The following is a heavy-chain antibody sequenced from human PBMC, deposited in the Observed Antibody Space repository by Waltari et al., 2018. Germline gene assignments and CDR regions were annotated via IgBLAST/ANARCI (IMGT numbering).Heavy chain of an antibody. J-gene: IGHJ4*02. D-gene: IGHD3-10*01. Sequence: EVQLVESGGALVQPGGSLRLSCAASGFTFSGYWMSWVRQAPGKGLEWVANIKDDGSEKYYVDSVKGRFTISRDNAKNSLYLQLNSLRAEDTAIYDCVNMVRRSSFDYWGQGTLVTVST. CDR1: GFTFSGYW. CDR2: IKDDGSEK. V-gene: IGHV3-7*01. CDR3: VNMVRRSSFDY.